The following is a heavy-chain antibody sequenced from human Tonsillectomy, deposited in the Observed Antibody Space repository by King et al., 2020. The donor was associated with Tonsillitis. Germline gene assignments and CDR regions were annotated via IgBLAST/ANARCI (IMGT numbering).Heavy chain of an antibody. V-gene: IGHV3-7*03. CDR3: ARDVTFGGKY. D-gene: IGHD4-23*01. CDR1: GLTFSSYW. J-gene: IGHJ4*02. CDR2: INQNGGEK. Sequence: EVQLVEFGGGLVQPGGSLRLSCAVSGLTFSSYWMSWVRQAPGKGLEWVANINQNGGEKYYVDSVKGRFTISRDNAKNSLYLQMNSLRADDTAVYYCARDVTFGGKYWGPGTLVTVSS.